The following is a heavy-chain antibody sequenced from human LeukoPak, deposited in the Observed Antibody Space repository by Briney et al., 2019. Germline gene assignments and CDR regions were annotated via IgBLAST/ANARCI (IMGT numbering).Heavy chain of an antibody. CDR2: IWYDGTNK. CDR1: GFTFSSYG. D-gene: IGHD3-22*01. Sequence: RPGRSLRLSCAASGFTFSSYGMHWVRQAPGKGLEWVAVIWYDGTNKYYADSVKGRFTISRDNSKNTLFLQLNSLRAEDTAVYYCARAAYDSSGYLTLWGQGTLVTVSS. J-gene: IGHJ4*02. V-gene: IGHV3-33*01. CDR3: ARAAYDSSGYLTL.